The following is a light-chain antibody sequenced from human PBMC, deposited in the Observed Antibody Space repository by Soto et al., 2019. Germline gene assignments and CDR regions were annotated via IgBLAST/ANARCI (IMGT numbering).Light chain of an antibody. CDR2: GTS. CDR3: QQTYSMPRT. Sequence: DIQLTQSPSSLSASVGDRVTITCLTNQIISSYFNWYQQKTGEAPRLLIYGTSSLQSGVPSRFSASGSGTDFTLTISSLQPEDLETYYCQQTYSMPRTFGQGTKVDIK. CDR1: QIISSY. J-gene: IGKJ1*01. V-gene: IGKV1-39*01.